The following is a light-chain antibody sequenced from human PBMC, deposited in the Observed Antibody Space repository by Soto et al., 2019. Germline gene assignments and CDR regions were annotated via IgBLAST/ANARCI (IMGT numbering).Light chain of an antibody. CDR1: QSVSSSY. V-gene: IGKV3-20*01. CDR3: QQYGSSPPT. Sequence: EIVVTQAPGTLSLSPGERATLSCRASQSVSSSYLAWYQQKPGQAPRLLIYGASSRATGIPDRFSGSGSGTDFTLTISRLEPEDFAVYYCQQYGSSPPTFGHGTKVDIK. CDR2: GAS. J-gene: IGKJ1*01.